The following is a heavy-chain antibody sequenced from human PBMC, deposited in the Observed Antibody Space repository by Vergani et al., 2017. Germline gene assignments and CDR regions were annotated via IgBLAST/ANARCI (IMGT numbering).Heavy chain of an antibody. J-gene: IGHJ5*02. CDR2: IYYSGST. V-gene: IGHV4-39*01. CDR1: GASIRSSNYY. Sequence: QLQLQESGPGLVKPSATLSLTCSVSGASIRSSNYYWGWIRQPPGKGLDWIASIYYSGSTYYNPSLKSRVTISVDTSKNQFSLKLSSVTAADTAVYFCARHSTVECLVKLGWIVPWVQESWSPSPQ. D-gene: IGHD6-19*01. CDR3: ARHSTVECLVKLGWIVP.